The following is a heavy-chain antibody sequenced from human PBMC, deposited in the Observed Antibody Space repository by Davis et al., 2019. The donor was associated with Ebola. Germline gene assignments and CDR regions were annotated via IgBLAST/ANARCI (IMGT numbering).Heavy chain of an antibody. CDR3: ARVVNSYDHAFDI. CDR1: GGSISSGGYY. CDR2: IYYSGGT. V-gene: IGHV4-31*11. Sequence: MPSETLSLTCAVSGGSISSGGYYWSWIRQHTGRGLEWNGYIYYSGGTYYNPSHKSRVTISVDTSKNQFSLKLSSVTAADTAVYYCARVVNSYDHAFDIWGQGTMATVSS. J-gene: IGHJ3*02. D-gene: IGHD5-18*01.